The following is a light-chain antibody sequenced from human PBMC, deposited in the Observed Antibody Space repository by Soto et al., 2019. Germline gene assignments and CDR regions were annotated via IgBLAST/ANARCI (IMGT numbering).Light chain of an antibody. V-gene: IGKV3-15*01. CDR1: QSVSSN. CDR3: QQHNNWPLT. Sequence: DIVLTQSPATLSVSAGDRATLSFRASQSVSSNLAWYQQKPGQAPRLLVYGASTRATGIPARFSGSGSGTQFTLTISSLQSEDFAVYYCQQHNNWPLTFGGGTKVDIK. CDR2: GAS. J-gene: IGKJ4*01.